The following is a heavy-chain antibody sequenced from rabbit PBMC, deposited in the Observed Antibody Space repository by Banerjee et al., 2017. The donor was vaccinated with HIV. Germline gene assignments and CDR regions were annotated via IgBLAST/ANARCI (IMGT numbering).Heavy chain of an antibody. D-gene: IGHD6-1*01. CDR3: ARSSAADADDGAAINL. Sequence: QSLEESGGDLVKPGASLTLTCTASGFTISSSYWICWVRQAPGKGLEWIACIDAGSSGTTYYASWAKGRFTISKTSSTTVTLQMTSLTAADTATYFCARSSAADADDGAAINLWGPGTLVTVS. CDR1: GFTISSSYW. CDR2: IDAGSSGTT. V-gene: IGHV1S40*01. J-gene: IGHJ4*01.